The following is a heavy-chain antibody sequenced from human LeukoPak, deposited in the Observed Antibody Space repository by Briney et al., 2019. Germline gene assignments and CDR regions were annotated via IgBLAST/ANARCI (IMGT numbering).Heavy chain of an antibody. CDR3: ARDSGSSSWYSGLDYYYYMDV. J-gene: IGHJ6*03. D-gene: IGHD6-13*01. CDR1: GGSVSSGTYY. V-gene: IGHV4-61*01. CDR2: IYYTGST. Sequence: SETLSLTCTVSGGSVSSGTYYWSWIRQPPGKGLEWIGYIYYTGSTNYNPSLKSRLTISVDTSKNQFSLKLSSVTAADTAVYYCARDSGSSSWYSGLDYYYYMDVWGKGTTVTVSS.